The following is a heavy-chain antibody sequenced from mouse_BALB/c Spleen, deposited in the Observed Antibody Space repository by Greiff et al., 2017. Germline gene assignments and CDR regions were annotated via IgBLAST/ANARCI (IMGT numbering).Heavy chain of an antibody. CDR2: INPGSGGT. Sequence: QVQLQQSGAELVRPGTSVKVSCKASGYAFTNYLIEWVKQRPGQGLEWIGVINPGSGGTNYNEKFKGKATLTADKSSSTAYMQLSSLTSDDSAVYFCARKGALPYYAMDYWGQGTSVTVSS. CDR1: GYAFTNYL. J-gene: IGHJ4*01. V-gene: IGHV1-54*03. CDR3: ARKGALPYYAMDY. D-gene: IGHD1-2*01.